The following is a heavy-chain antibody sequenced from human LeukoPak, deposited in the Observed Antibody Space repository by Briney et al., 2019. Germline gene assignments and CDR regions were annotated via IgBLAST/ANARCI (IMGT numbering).Heavy chain of an antibody. J-gene: IGHJ4*02. CDR3: ARDAA. CDR1: GYTFTSYA. CDR2: IIPMLNKA. D-gene: IGHD6-25*01. V-gene: IGHV1-69*13. Sequence: GASVKVSCKASGYTFTSYAMNWVRQAPGQGLEWMGGIIPMLNKANYAQKFQGRVTITADESTTTVYMEMSSLKYNDTAMYYCARDAAWGQGTQVTVSS.